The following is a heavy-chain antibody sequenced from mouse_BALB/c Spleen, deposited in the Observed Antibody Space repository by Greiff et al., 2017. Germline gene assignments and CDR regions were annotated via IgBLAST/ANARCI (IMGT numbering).Heavy chain of an antibody. CDR1: GFTFSSFG. CDR3: ARGDGYFDY. D-gene: IGHD2-3*01. V-gene: IGHV5-17*02. CDR2: ISSGSSTI. Sequence: EVKVEESGGGLVQPGGSRKLSCAASGFTFSSFGMHWVRQAPEKGLEWVAYISSGSSTIYYADTVKGRFTISRDNPKNTLFLQMTSLRSEDTAMYYCARGDGYFDYWGQGTTLTVSS. J-gene: IGHJ2*01.